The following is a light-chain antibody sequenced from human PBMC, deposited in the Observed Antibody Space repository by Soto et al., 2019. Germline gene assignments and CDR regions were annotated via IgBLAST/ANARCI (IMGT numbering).Light chain of an antibody. Sequence: EIVLTQSPGTLSLSPGERATLSCRASQSVSSSYLAWYQQKPGQAPRLLIYGASSRATGIPDRFSGSGSGTDFTLTISRLEPEDFSVYYSQQYGSSLGVTFGGGTQVEIK. V-gene: IGKV3-20*01. CDR3: QQYGSSLGVT. CDR1: QSVSSSY. CDR2: GAS. J-gene: IGKJ4*01.